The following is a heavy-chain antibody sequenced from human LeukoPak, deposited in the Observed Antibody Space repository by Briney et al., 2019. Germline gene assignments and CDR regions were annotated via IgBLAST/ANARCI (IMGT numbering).Heavy chain of an antibody. CDR1: GFTFSSYS. Sequence: PGGSLRRSCAASGFTFSSYSMNWVRQAPGKGLEWVSSVSSSSSYIYYADSVKGRFTISRDNAKNSLYLQMNSLRAEDTAVYYCAREVVPAAPNFDYWGQGTLVTVSS. CDR2: VSSSSSYI. CDR3: AREVVPAAPNFDY. V-gene: IGHV3-21*01. J-gene: IGHJ4*02. D-gene: IGHD2-2*01.